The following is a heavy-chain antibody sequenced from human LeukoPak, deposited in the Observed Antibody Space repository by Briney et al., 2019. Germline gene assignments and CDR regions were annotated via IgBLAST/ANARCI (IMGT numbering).Heavy chain of an antibody. CDR3: AAGPWELDF. Sequence: SETLSLTCTVSGVSINTYYASWIRQAPGKGLEFIGFIYNGGNTNYNPSLKSRATISVDTSNNQFSLRLSSVTAADTAMYYCAAGPWELDFWGQGTLVTVSS. V-gene: IGHV4-4*09. D-gene: IGHD1-26*01. CDR1: GVSINTYY. J-gene: IGHJ4*02. CDR2: IYNGGNT.